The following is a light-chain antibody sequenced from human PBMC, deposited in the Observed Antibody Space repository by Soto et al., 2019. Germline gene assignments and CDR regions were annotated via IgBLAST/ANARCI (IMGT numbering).Light chain of an antibody. CDR3: SSYTSSSTVV. V-gene: IGLV2-14*01. Sequence: QSALTQPASVSGSPGQSITISCTGTSSDVGGYNYVSWYQQHPGKAPKHMIYEVSNRPSGVSDRLSGSKSGNTASLTISGLQAEDEADYDGSSYTSSSTVVFGEGTKLAVL. J-gene: IGLJ2*01. CDR2: EVS. CDR1: SSDVGGYNY.